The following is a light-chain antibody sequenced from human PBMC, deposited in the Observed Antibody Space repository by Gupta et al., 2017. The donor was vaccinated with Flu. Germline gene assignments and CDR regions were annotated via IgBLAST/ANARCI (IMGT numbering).Light chain of an antibody. CDR1: PSNIGSNP. CDR3: ATWDDSLTGFCV. V-gene: IGLV1-44*01. Sequence: SVLTQPPPAPGTAGRGDTLSCPRSPSNIGSNPVNWYQHLPGTAPRLLIYDDDQRPSGVPDRFSGSKSGTSASLAISGLQSDDEANFYCATWDDSLTGFCVFGGGTKLTVL. J-gene: IGLJ3*02. CDR2: DDD.